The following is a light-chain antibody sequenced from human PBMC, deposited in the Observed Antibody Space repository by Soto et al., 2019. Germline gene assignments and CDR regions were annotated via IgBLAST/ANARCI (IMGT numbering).Light chain of an antibody. Sequence: DIVMTQSPDSLAMSLGERATINCKSSQSVLYSSNNKNYLAWYQQKPGQPPKLLFYWASTRESGVPDRFSGSGSGTDFTLTISSLQAEDVAIYYCHQYYITPRTFGQGTKVEIK. CDR3: HQYYITPRT. CDR2: WAS. V-gene: IGKV4-1*01. CDR1: QSVLYSSNNKNY. J-gene: IGKJ1*01.